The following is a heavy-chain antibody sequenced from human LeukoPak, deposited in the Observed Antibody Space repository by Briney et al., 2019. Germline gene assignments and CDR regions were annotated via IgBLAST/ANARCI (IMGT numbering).Heavy chain of an antibody. CDR1: GFTFSSYA. CDR2: ISYDGSNK. D-gene: IGHD3-10*01. CDR3: ARDGVWFGESSATANFDY. Sequence: RGSLRLSCAASGFTFSSYAMHWVRQAPGKGLEWVAVISYDGSNKYYADSVKGRFTITRDNSKNTLYLQMNSLRAEDTAVYYCARDGVWFGESSATANFDYWGQGTLVTVSS. J-gene: IGHJ4*02. V-gene: IGHV3-30*04.